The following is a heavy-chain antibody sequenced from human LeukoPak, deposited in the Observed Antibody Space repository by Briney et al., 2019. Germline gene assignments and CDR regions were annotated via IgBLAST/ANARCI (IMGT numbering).Heavy chain of an antibody. Sequence: GGSLRPSCSASGFNFNKYWMHWVRQAPGKGLVWVSRISRNGNITMYADSVEGRFTISRDNAKNTVYLQMNSLRVEDTAVYYCVPGGYCKSFTCFYDAFDIWGQGTMVTVSS. CDR2: ISRNGNIT. V-gene: IGHV3-74*03. CDR1: GFNFNKYW. J-gene: IGHJ3*02. CDR3: VPGGYCKSFTCFYDAFDI. D-gene: IGHD2-15*01.